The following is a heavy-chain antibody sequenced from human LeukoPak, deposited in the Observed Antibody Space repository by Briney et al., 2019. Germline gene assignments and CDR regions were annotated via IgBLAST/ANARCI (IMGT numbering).Heavy chain of an antibody. CDR2: VYSTGST. V-gene: IGHV4-59*01. CDR1: GGSISGYY. Sequence: SETLSLTCTVSGGSISGYYWSWIRQAPGKGLEWIGYVYSTGSTNYNPSLKSRVTISVDTSKNQFSLKLSSVTAADTAVYYCARDRYYYDSSGYYWYFDLWGRGTLVTVSS. D-gene: IGHD3-22*01. J-gene: IGHJ2*01. CDR3: ARDRYYYDSSGYYWYFDL.